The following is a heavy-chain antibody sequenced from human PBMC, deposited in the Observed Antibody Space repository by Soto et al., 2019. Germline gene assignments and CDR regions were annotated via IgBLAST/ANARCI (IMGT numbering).Heavy chain of an antibody. J-gene: IGHJ5*02. D-gene: IGHD3-10*01. CDR2: MNANVDAT. CDR3: AREVAVGGSLWLDP. V-gene: IGHV1-8*01. CDR1: GFTFASND. Sequence: QVQLVQSGAEVKKPGASVKVSCKASGFTFASNDINWVRQAPGQGLQWMGWMNANVDATDSPQEFKGRVSMTWNASISTAYLELHNLKSDDTAVYYCAREVAVGGSLWLDPWGQGSLVTVSS.